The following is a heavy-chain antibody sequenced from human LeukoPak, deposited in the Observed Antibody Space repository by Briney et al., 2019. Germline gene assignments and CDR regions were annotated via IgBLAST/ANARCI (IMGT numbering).Heavy chain of an antibody. J-gene: IGHJ1*01. Sequence: SETLSLTCAVSGGSFSGYYWTYIRQPPGKGLEWIGEINHSGTTYYNPSLESRVSMSVDTSKNQFSLKLTSVTAADTAVYYCAGSQAVLEYFQHWGRGTLVTVSS. D-gene: IGHD6-19*01. CDR2: INHSGTT. CDR3: AGSQAVLEYFQH. CDR1: GGSFSGYY. V-gene: IGHV4-34*01.